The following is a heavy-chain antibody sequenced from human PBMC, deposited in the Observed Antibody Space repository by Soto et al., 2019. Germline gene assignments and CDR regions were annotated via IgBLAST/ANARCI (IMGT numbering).Heavy chain of an antibody. J-gene: IGHJ4*02. D-gene: IGHD6-25*01. Sequence: QVQLQESGPGLVKPSGTLSLTCAVSGASIRDNWWSWVRQPPGKGLEWIGEIYHSGTTTYNPSLKSRVIISVDKSASQISLTLNSVTAADTAIYYCARHAAVPRTRGFDFWSQGTPVTVSS. V-gene: IGHV4-4*02. CDR2: IYHSGTT. CDR3: ARHAAVPRTRGFDF. CDR1: GASIRDNW.